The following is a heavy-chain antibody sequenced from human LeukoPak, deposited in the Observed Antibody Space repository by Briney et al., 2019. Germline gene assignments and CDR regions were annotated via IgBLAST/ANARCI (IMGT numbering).Heavy chain of an antibody. D-gene: IGHD3-22*01. V-gene: IGHV3-23*01. J-gene: IGHJ4*02. CDR2: ISGSGGST. Sequence: GGSLRLSCAASGFTFSSYAMSWVRQAPGKGLEWVSAISGSGGSTYCADSVKGRFTISRDNSKNTLYLQMNSLRAEDTAVYYCAKEVRGPWYYYDSSGYPLDEYWGQGTLVTVSS. CDR1: GFTFSSYA. CDR3: AKEVRGPWYYYDSSGYPLDEY.